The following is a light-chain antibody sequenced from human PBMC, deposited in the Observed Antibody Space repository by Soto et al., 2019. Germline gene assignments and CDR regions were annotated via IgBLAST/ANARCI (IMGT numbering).Light chain of an antibody. J-gene: IGKJ1*01. Sequence: DIVLTQTPLSLVVTLGQPASISCKSSQSLAFRDGNIYLNWLQQRPGQPPRLLIYKTSNRFSGVPDRFSGSGAGTEFTLNISKVEAEDVGVYYCAEAALLPHAFGQGTKVEIK. CDR1: QSLAFRDGNIY. CDR2: KTS. CDR3: AEAALLPHA. V-gene: IGKV2-24*01.